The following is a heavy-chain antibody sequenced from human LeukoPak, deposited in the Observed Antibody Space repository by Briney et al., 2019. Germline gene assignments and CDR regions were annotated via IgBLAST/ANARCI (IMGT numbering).Heavy chain of an antibody. CDR1: GGSISSGDYY. J-gene: IGHJ5*02. D-gene: IGHD2-15*01. Sequence: SQTLSLTCTVSGGSISSGDYYWSWIRQPPGTGLEWIGYIYYSGSTYYNPSLKSRVTISVGTSKNQFSLKLSSVTAADTAVYYCARDVDPHNWFDPWGQGTLVTVSS. V-gene: IGHV4-30-4*01. CDR2: IYYSGST. CDR3: ARDVDPHNWFDP.